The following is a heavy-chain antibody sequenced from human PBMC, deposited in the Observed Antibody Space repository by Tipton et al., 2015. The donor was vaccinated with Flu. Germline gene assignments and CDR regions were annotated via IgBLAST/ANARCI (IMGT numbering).Heavy chain of an antibody. CDR1: GGSFSGYY. Sequence: TLSLTCAVYGGSFSGYYWSWIRQPPGKGLEWIGEINHSGSTNYNPSLKSRVTISVDTSKNQFSLKLSSVTAADTAVYYCASLWYDFWSGYYHGAFDIWGQGTMVTVSS. J-gene: IGHJ3*02. CDR2: INHSGST. D-gene: IGHD3-3*01. CDR3: ASLWYDFWSGYYHGAFDI. V-gene: IGHV4-34*01.